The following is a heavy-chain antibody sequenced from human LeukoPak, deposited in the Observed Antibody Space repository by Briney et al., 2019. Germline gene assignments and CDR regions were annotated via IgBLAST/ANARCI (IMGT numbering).Heavy chain of an antibody. CDR3: ARDGGYDFWSGYYQAY. CDR1: GFTFSRYA. Sequence: GGSLRLSCATSGFTFSRYAMHWVRQAPGKGLEWVALISYDANIGSNKYYADSVKCRFTISRDNSTNPLYLPMTSLRAEDTAVYYCARDGGYDFWSGYYQAYWGQGTLVTVSS. D-gene: IGHD3-3*01. CDR2: ISYDANIGSNK. V-gene: IGHV3-30-3*01. J-gene: IGHJ4*02.